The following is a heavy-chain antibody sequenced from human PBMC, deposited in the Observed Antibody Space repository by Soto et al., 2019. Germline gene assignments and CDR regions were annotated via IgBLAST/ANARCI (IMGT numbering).Heavy chain of an antibody. Sequence: QVQLVQSGAEVKKPGSSVKVSCKASGGTFSSYTISWVRQAPGQGLEWMGRIIPILGIANYAQKFQGRVTITAEKSTSTAYMELSSLRSEDTAVYYCARGGGGSYYPFDYWGQGTLVTVSS. CDR3: ARGGGGSYYPFDY. CDR1: GGTFSSYT. D-gene: IGHD1-26*01. J-gene: IGHJ4*02. V-gene: IGHV1-69*02. CDR2: IIPILGIA.